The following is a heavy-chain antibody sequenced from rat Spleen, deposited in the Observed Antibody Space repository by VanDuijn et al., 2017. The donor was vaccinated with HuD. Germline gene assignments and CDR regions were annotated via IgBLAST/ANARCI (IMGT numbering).Heavy chain of an antibody. CDR2: VWASGNT. CDR3: ARVHPADGSYGY. Sequence: QVQLKESGPGLVKPSQTLSLTCTVSGFSLDSNGVSWVRQPPGKSLMWMGTVWASGNTNFNSAVQSRLSISRDTSKSQVFLKMTSLQTEDTAMYFCARVHPADGSYGYWGQGVMVTVSS. CDR1: GFSLDSNG. J-gene: IGHJ2*01. D-gene: IGHD1-12*02. V-gene: IGHV2S61*01.